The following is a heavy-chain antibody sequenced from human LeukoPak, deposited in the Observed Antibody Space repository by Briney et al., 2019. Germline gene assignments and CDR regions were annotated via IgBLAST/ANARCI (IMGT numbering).Heavy chain of an antibody. CDR2: IYYSGST. V-gene: IGHV4-59*01. Sequence: SETLSLTCTVSGGSISSYYWSWIRQPPGKGLEWIGYIYYSGSTNYNPSLKSRVTISVDTSKNQFSLKLSSVTAADTAVYYCARSRQASGSFSFWGQGTPVVVSS. D-gene: IGHD3-10*01. CDR3: ARSRQASGSFSF. J-gene: IGHJ4*02. CDR1: GGSISSYY.